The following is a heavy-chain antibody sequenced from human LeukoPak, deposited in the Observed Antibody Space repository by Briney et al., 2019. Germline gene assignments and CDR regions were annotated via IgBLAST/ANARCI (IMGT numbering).Heavy chain of an antibody. CDR1: GYTFTGYY. V-gene: IGHV1-2*02. J-gene: IGHJ4*02. Sequence: ASVKVSCKTSGYTFTGYYIQWVRQAPGQGLEWMGWINPNSGGTNYAQKFQGRVTMTRDMSISTAYMELSRLRSDDTAVYYCAREGTMGEFDYWGQGTLVTVSS. D-gene: IGHD1-1*01. CDR3: AREGTMGEFDY. CDR2: INPNSGGT.